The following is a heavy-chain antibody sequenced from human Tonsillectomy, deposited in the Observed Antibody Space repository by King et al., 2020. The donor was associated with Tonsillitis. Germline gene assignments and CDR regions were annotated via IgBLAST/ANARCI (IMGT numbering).Heavy chain of an antibody. J-gene: IGHJ3*02. CDR3: ARIRGWTPGVFAI. CDR2: IDPSDSYT. CDR1: GYAFSTYW. V-gene: IGHV5-10-1*01. D-gene: IGHD3/OR15-3a*01. Sequence: QLVQSGAEGKKPGESLRISCQGSGYAFSTYWIAWVRQVPGKGLQYLGRIDPSDSYTNYSPSFQGHVVISVDNSINTAYLRWSSLKASDSDIYYCARIRGWTPGVFAIWGQGTLVTVSS.